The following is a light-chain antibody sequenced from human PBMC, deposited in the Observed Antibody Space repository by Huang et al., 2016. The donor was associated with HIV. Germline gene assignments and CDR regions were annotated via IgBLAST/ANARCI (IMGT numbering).Light chain of an antibody. CDR2: DAS. J-gene: IGKJ3*01. CDR1: HDINTY. CDR3: QQLSAYPLS. Sequence: QLTQSPSSLSASIGDRVTIACRASHDINTYLAWYQPKPGRAPKLLIYDASTLQTGVPSRFRGFGSGTAFSLTITSLQPDDFAVYYCQQLSAYPLSFGPGTTVD. V-gene: IGKV1-9*01.